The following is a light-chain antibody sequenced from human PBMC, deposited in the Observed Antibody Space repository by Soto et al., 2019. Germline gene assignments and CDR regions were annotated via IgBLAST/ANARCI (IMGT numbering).Light chain of an antibody. V-gene: IGKV3-15*01. CDR2: GAS. CDR1: QSVSSN. Sequence: EIVRTQSPATLSVSPGERATLSCRASQSVSSNLAWYQQKPGQAPRLLIYGASTRATGIPARFSGSGSGTEFTLTISSLQSEDFAVYYCQKYNNWRQTVGQGTKVDI. CDR3: QKYNNWRQT. J-gene: IGKJ1*01.